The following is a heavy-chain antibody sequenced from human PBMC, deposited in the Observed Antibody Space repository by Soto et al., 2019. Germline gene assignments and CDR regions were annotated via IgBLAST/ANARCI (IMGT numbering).Heavy chain of an antibody. CDR2: ISYSGSHT. D-gene: IGHD6-13*01. CDR3: AKGLLRVSSWLDY. Sequence: TGGSLRLSCAASGFTFNSYGMHWVRQAPGKGLEWVSLISYSGSHTFYADAVKGRFTISRDNSKNMLFLQLDSLRGDDTAIYYCAKGLLRVSSWLDYWGQGTLVTVSS. CDR1: GFTFNSYG. J-gene: IGHJ4*02. V-gene: IGHV3-30*18.